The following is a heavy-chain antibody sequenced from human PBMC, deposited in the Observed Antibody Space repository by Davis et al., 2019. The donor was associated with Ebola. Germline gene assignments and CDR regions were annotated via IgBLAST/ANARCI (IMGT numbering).Heavy chain of an antibody. J-gene: IGHJ4*02. D-gene: IGHD6-6*01. V-gene: IGHV1-2*02. CDR2: INPNSGGT. Sequence: ASVKVSCKASGYTFTGYYMHWVRQAPGQGLEWMGWINPNSGGTNYAQKFQGRVTMTTDTSTSKAYMELRRLRSDDTAVYYCARSAIAAYYFDYWGQGTLVTVSS. CDR3: ARSAIAAYYFDY. CDR1: GYTFTGYY.